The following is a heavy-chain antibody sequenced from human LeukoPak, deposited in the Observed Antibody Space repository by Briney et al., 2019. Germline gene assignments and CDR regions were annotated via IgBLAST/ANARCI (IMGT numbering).Heavy chain of an antibody. CDR1: GFTFDDYA. Sequence: PGGSLRLSCAASGFTFDDYAMHWVRQAPGKGLEWVSGISWNGKSIGYADSVKGRFTISRDNAKNSLYLQINSLRAEDTALYYCARSPATYSSGWDFWYYGIDVWGQGTTVTVSS. J-gene: IGHJ6*02. CDR3: ARSPATYSSGWDFWYYGIDV. CDR2: ISWNGKSI. D-gene: IGHD6-19*01. V-gene: IGHV3-9*01.